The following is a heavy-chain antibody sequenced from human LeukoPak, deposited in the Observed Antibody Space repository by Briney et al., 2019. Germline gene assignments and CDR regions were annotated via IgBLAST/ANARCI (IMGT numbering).Heavy chain of an antibody. CDR1: GGSISSYY. D-gene: IGHD3-22*01. V-gene: IGHV4-59*01. Sequence: SETLSLTCTVSGGSISSYYWSWIRQPPGKGVEWIGYIYYSGSTNYNPSLKSRVTISVDTSKNQFSLKLSSVTAADTAVYYCAREGYDSSGYYKTDYWGQGTLVTVSS. CDR2: IYYSGST. J-gene: IGHJ4*02. CDR3: AREGYDSSGYYKTDY.